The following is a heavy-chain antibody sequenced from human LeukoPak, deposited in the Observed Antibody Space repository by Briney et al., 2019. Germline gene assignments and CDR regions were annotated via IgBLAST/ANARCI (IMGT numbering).Heavy chain of an antibody. D-gene: IGHD3-10*01. V-gene: IGHV4-34*01. CDR1: GDPFGVYY. CDR3: AGPGAGDLDY. J-gene: IGHJ4*02. CDR2: INHSGPT. Sequence: SETLSLTCAVYGDPFGVYYWGGVRQPPGKGLDCIGKINHSGPTNYSPSLNSRVTISVDTSKNHFSLKLSSVTAADTAVYYCAGPGAGDLDYWGLGTLVTVSS.